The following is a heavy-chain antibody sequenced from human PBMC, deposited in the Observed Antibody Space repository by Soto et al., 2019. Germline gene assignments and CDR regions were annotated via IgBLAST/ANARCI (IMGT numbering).Heavy chain of an antibody. J-gene: IGHJ6*02. CDR2: MNAKSGDT. D-gene: IGHD3-16*01. Sequence: GASVKVSCKASGYTGSDFDINWLRQAAGQGPEWMGWMNAKSGDTFSAQRLQGKFNMTWDTSLSTAYMEVGSLTSDDAALYYCARGNPFNYAGFDVWGQGTTVTV. CDR3: ARGNPFNYAGFDV. CDR1: GYTGSDFD. V-gene: IGHV1-8*01.